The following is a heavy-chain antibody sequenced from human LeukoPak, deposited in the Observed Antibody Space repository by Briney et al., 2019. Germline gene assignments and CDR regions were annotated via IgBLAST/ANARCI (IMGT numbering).Heavy chain of an antibody. CDR2: IYNGGSA. D-gene: IGHD6-13*01. Sequence: GGSLRLSCAASGFNVSSRYISWVSQAPGKGLEWVSVIYNGGSANYADSVKGRLTISRDNSKNKVYLQMNSLRVEETAVYYCAREASYSGSWWYFDHWGQGTLVTVSS. J-gene: IGHJ4*02. V-gene: IGHV3-66*01. CDR3: AREASYSGSWWYFDH. CDR1: GFNVSSRY.